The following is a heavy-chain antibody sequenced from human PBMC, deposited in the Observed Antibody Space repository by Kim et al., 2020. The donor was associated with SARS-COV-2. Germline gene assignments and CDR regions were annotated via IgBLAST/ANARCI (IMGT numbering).Heavy chain of an antibody. V-gene: IGHV3-30*04. J-gene: IGHJ4*02. D-gene: IGHD4-17*01. CDR1: GFTFSTYA. Sequence: GGSLRLSCEASGFTFSTYAMHWVRQAPGKGLEWVSVISYDGSMTYYTEPVKGRFTISRDNSKNTLYLQMNSLRVEDSAVYYCARTLGDYFCVGDYWGQGTLVTVSS. CDR3: ARTLGDYFCVGDY. CDR2: ISYDGSMT.